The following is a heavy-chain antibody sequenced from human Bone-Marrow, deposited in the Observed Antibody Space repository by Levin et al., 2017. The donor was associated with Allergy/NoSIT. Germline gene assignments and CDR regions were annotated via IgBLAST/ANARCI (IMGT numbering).Heavy chain of an antibody. CDR3: ARASAYTGSYPY. D-gene: IGHD1-26*01. V-gene: IGHV4-31*03. CDR1: GASINSGGYY. J-gene: IGHJ4*02. CDR2: IYNTGDT. Sequence: SETLSLTCTVSGASINSGGYYWSWIRQHPGTGLEWIGYIYNTGDTYYNPALKSRVIISMGTSKKQFSLKLTSVTPADTGVYYCARASAYTGSYPYWGQGTLVIVSS.